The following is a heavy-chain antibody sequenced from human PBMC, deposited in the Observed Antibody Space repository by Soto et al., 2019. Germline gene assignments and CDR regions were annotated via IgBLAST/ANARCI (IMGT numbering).Heavy chain of an antibody. J-gene: IGHJ4*02. D-gene: IGHD2-15*01. Sequence: ASVKVSWKASGYTFTSYGISWVRQAPGQGLEWMGWISAYNGNTNYAQKLQGRVTMTTDTSTSTAYMELRSLRSDDTAVYYCAREYCSGGSCYVDYWGQGTLVTVSS. CDR1: GYTFTSYG. CDR3: AREYCSGGSCYVDY. V-gene: IGHV1-18*01. CDR2: ISAYNGNT.